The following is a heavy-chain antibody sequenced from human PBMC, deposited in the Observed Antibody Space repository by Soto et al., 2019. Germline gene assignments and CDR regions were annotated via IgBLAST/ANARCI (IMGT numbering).Heavy chain of an antibody. Sequence: SETLSLTCTVSGGSISSGGYYWSWIRQHPGKGLEWIGYIYYSGSTYYNPSLKSRVTISVDTSKNQFSLKLSSVTAADTAVYYCATSRPVLYDILPGYYPPHNWFDPWGQGTLVTVSS. CDR1: GGSISSGGYY. CDR2: IYYSGST. V-gene: IGHV4-31*03. J-gene: IGHJ5*02. D-gene: IGHD3-9*01. CDR3: ATSRPVLYDILPGYYPPHNWFDP.